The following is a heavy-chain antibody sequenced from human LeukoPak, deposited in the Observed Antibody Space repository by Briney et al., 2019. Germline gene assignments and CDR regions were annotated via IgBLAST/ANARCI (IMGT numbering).Heavy chain of an antibody. V-gene: IGHV4-31*02. D-gene: IGHD3-10*01. CDR2: IYYSGST. CDR1: GGSIISGGYY. J-gene: IGHJ4*02. CDR3: ARGATMVRGVIIYFDY. Sequence: SQTLSLTWTVSGGSIISGGYYWSWIRQHPGKGLEWIGYIYYSGSTYYNPSLKSRVTISVDTSKNQFSLKLSSVTAADTAVYYCARGATMVRGVIIYFDYWGQGTLVTVSS.